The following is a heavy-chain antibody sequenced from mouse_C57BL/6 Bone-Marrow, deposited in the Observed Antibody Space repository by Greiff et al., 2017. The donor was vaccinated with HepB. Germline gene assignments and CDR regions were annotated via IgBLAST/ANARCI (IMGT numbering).Heavy chain of an antibody. CDR3: ARHGLVWNFDD. J-gene: IGHJ2*01. V-gene: IGHV2-6-2*01. CDR2: IWSDGST. CDR1: GFSLTSYG. Sequence: VQLVESGPDLVAPSQSLSITCTVSGFSLTSYGVHWVRQPPGQGLEWLVVIWSDGSTTYNSALNTRLTISKDNSNNQVFLKMNSLQTDDTAMYYCARHGLVWNFDDWGQGTTLTVSS. D-gene: IGHD2-10*02.